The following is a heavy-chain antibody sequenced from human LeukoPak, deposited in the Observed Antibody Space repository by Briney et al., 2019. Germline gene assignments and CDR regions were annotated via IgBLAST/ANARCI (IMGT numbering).Heavy chain of an antibody. CDR3: ARDRSIAMAGTGWFDP. Sequence: GASVKASCKASGGTFSSYAISWVRQAPGQGLEWMGGIIPIFGTASYAQKFQGRVTMTRDTSTSTVYMELSSLRSEDTAVYYCARDRSIAMAGTGWFDPWGQGTLVTVSS. CDR2: IIPIFGTA. J-gene: IGHJ5*02. CDR1: GGTFSSYA. D-gene: IGHD6-19*01. V-gene: IGHV1-69*05.